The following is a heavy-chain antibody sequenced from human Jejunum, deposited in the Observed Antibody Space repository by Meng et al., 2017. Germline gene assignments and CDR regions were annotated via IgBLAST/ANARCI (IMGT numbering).Heavy chain of an antibody. Sequence: EAPLVESGGGLVQPGVSLRLSCAASRFTFSTCWMHWVRQAPGKGLVWVSHISSDASTTNYADSVKGRFTISRDNARNTLYLQMNSLRAEDTAVYYCVRSSGYPDYWGQGTLVTVSS. CDR2: ISSDASTT. CDR3: VRSSGYPDY. CDR1: RFTFSTCW. D-gene: IGHD3-3*01. V-gene: IGHV3-74*01. J-gene: IGHJ4*02.